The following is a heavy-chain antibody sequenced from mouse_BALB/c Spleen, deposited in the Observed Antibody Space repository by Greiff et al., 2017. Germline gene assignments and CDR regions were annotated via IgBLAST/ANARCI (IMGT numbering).Heavy chain of an antibody. CDR1: GYSFTSYW. D-gene: IGHD1-1*02. CDR2: IDPSDSET. V-gene: IGHV1S127*01. Sequence: QVQLQQSGPQLVRPGASVKISCKASGYSFTSYWMHWVKQRPGQGLEWIGMIDPSDSETRLNQKFKDKATLTVDKSSSTAYMQLSSPASDDSAVYYCARGWDYAMDYWGQGTSVTVSS. J-gene: IGHJ4*01. CDR3: ARGWDYAMDY.